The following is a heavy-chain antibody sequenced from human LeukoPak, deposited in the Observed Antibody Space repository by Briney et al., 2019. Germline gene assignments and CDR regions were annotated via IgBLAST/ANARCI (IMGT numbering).Heavy chain of an antibody. CDR2: INHSGST. Sequence: SETLSLTCAVYGGSFSGYYWSWIRQPPGKGLEWIGEINHSGSTNYNPSLKSRVTISVDTSKNQFSLKLSSVTAADTAVYYCARLITGITMVRGGHYYYYMDVRGKGTTVTISS. CDR3: ARLITGITMVRGGHYYYYMDV. CDR1: GGSFSGYY. V-gene: IGHV4-34*01. J-gene: IGHJ6*03. D-gene: IGHD3-10*01.